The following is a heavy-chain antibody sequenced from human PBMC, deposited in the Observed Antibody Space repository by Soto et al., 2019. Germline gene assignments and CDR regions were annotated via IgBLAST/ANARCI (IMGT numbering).Heavy chain of an antibody. CDR3: ARVGEYDILAGYLNYYFDH. CDR1: GYTFTSYG. J-gene: IGHJ4*02. CDR2: ISAYNGNT. Sequence: ASVKVSCKASGYTFTSYGISWVRQAPGQGLEWMGWISAYNGNTNYAQKLQGRVTMTTDTSTSTAYMELRSLRSDDTAVYYCARVGEYDILAGYLNYYFDHWGRGTPVTGSS. V-gene: IGHV1-18*01. D-gene: IGHD3-9*01.